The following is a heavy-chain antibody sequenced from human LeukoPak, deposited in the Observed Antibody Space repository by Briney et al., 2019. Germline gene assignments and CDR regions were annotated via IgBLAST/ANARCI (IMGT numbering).Heavy chain of an antibody. CDR2: IKQDGSEK. CDR3: ATPTIVGRTPVDY. Sequence: GGSLRLSCAASGFTFSNYWMTWVRQAPGKGLEWVANIKQDGSEKYYVDSVKGRFTISRDNAKNSLFLQMNSLRTEDTAVYYCATPTIVGRTPVDYWGQGTLVTVSS. V-gene: IGHV3-7*02. J-gene: IGHJ4*02. CDR1: GFTFSNYW. D-gene: IGHD1-26*01.